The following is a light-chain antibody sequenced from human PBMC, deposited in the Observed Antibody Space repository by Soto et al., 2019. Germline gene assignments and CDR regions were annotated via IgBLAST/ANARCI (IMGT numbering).Light chain of an antibody. CDR1: ESISKS. CDR2: MAS. Sequence: DIQMTQSPSALSASVGDRVSITCRASESISKSLAWHQQKPGKAPRVLIKMASTLENGVPSRFSGGGSGTEFTLTISSLQPDDFATYYCHQYFVYPPTFGQGTRVEI. V-gene: IGKV1-5*03. CDR3: HQYFVYPPT. J-gene: IGKJ1*01.